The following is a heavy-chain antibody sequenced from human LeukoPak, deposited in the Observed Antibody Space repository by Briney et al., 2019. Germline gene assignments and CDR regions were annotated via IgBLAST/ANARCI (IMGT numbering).Heavy chain of an antibody. D-gene: IGHD6-19*01. CDR2: INPNSGGT. V-gene: IGHV1-2*04. CDR1: GYTFTGYY. J-gene: IGHJ4*02. CDR3: ARSSGWNGGGRYFDY. Sequence: GASVKVSCKASGYTFTGYYMHWVRQAPGQGLEWMGWINPNSGGTNYAQKFQGWVTMTRDTSISTAYMELSRLRSDDTAVYYCARSSGWNGGGRYFDYWGQGTLVTVSS.